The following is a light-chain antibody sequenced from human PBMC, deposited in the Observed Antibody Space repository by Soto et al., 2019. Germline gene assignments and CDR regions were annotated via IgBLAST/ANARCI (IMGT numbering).Light chain of an antibody. V-gene: IGLV1-47*01. CDR2: QND. CDR1: TSNIGTNY. Sequence: QTVVTQPPSVSGTPGQTVTISCSGGTSNIGTNYVYWFQHLPGSAPKLLIYQNDQRPSGVPERFSGSKSGTSASLAISGLRPEDEAHYYCAGWDENLSGVFGGVTKVTVL. J-gene: IGLJ3*02. CDR3: AGWDENLSGV.